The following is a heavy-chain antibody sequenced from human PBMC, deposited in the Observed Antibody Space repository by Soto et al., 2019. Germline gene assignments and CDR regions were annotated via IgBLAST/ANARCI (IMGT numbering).Heavy chain of an antibody. J-gene: IGHJ5*01. CDR3: ARSDGYNFNWLDS. V-gene: IGHV1-8*01. Sequence: QVPLVQSGAEVKTPGASVKVSCKASGYTFTSYDMNWVRQAPGQGLEWMGWMNPNSGNTGYAQKFQGRLTMTRDTAISIAHMELSSLRNEDTAVYYCARSDGYNFNWLDSWGQGTLVTVSA. D-gene: IGHD2-21*01. CDR1: GYTFTSYD. CDR2: MNPNSGNT.